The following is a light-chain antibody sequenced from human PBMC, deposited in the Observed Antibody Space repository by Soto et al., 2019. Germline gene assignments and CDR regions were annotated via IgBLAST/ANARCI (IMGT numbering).Light chain of an antibody. V-gene: IGKV3-20*01. Sequence: EIVLTQSPGTLSLSPGESATLSCRDSQSFSSSYLAWYQQRPGQAPRLLIYGASSRATGIPDRFSGSGSGTDFTRTISRLEHEDFGLYYCQQYGSPPGTFGQGTKVEI. CDR1: QSFSSSY. CDR3: QQYGSPPGT. J-gene: IGKJ1*01. CDR2: GAS.